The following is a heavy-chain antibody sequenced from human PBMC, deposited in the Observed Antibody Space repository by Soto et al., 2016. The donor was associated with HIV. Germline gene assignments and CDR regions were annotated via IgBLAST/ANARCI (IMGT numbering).Heavy chain of an antibody. V-gene: IGHV3-33*01. D-gene: IGHD3-16*01. J-gene: IGHJ6*03. CDR3: ARPPSSFSLGYYMDV. Sequence: VQLVESGGGVVQPGRSLRLSCAASGFVFSSYAMHWVRQAPGKGLEWVTVIWLDGSNEYYADSVKGRFTISRDNSKSTLYLQLDSLRVDDTAVYYCARPPSSFSLGYYMDVWGTGATVIVSS. CDR2: IWLDGSNE. CDR1: GFVFSSYA.